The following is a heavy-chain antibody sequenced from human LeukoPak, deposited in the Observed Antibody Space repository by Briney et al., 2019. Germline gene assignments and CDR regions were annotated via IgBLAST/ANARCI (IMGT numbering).Heavy chain of an antibody. CDR2: TYYRSKWYN. J-gene: IGHJ6*03. CDR3: ARDGVTLLPNYYYYYYMDV. V-gene: IGHV6-1*01. D-gene: IGHD2-15*01. CDR1: GDSVSSNSAA. Sequence: SQTLSLTFAISGDSVSSNSAAWNWIRQSPSRGLEWLGRTYYRSKWYNDYAVSVKSRITINPDTSKNQFSLQLNSVTPEDTAVYYCARDGVTLLPNYYYYYYMDVWGKGTTVTVSS.